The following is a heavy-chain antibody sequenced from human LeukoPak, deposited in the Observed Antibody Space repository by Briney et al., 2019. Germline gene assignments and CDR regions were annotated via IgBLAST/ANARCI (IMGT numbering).Heavy chain of an antibody. V-gene: IGHV3-7*03. J-gene: IGHJ6*02. Sequence: GGSLRLSCAASRFTFSSYAMSWVRQAPGKGLEWVASINQNGNVNYYVDSVKGRFTISRDNAKNSLYLQMSNLRAEDTAVYFCARGGGLDVWGQGATVTVSS. CDR1: RFTFSSYA. CDR2: INQNGNVN. CDR3: ARGGGLDV. D-gene: IGHD3-16*01.